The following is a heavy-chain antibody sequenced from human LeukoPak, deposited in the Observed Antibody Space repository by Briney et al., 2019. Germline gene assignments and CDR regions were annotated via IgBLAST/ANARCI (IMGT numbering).Heavy chain of an antibody. CDR1: GYTFTSYY. Sequence: ASVKVSCKASGYTFTSYYFNWVRQATGQGLEWMGWMNPNSGNTGYAQKFQGRVTMTRNTSISTAYMELSSLRSEDTAVYYCAVRSGGSSYYYGMDVWGQGTTVTVSS. CDR2: MNPNSGNT. CDR3: AVRSGGSSYYYGMDV. V-gene: IGHV1-8*01. J-gene: IGHJ6*02. D-gene: IGHD2-15*01.